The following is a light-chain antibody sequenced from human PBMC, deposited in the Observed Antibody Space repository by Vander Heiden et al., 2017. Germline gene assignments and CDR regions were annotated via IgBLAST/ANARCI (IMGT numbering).Light chain of an antibody. Sequence: DIQMTKSPSSLSASVGDRVTITCRASQSISSYLNWYQQKPGKAPKLLIYAASSLQSGVPLSFSGSGSVTDFTLTISSLQPEDFATYYCQQSDSTPRTFGQGTKVEIK. CDR3: QQSDSTPRT. CDR2: AAS. V-gene: IGKV1-39*01. J-gene: IGKJ1*01. CDR1: QSISSY.